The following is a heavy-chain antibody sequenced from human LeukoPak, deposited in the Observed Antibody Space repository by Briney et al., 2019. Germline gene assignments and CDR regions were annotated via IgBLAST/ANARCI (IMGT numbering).Heavy chain of an antibody. CDR2: IYYSGST. Sequence: PSETLSLTCTVSGGSISSSSYYWGWIRQPPGKGLEWIGSIYYSGSTYYNPSLKSRVTISVDTSKNQFSLKLSSVTAADTAVYYCARGRRQQWLRVSLDYWGQGTLVTVSS. D-gene: IGHD6-19*01. CDR3: ARGRRQQWLRVSLDY. V-gene: IGHV4-39*01. J-gene: IGHJ4*02. CDR1: GGSISSSSYY.